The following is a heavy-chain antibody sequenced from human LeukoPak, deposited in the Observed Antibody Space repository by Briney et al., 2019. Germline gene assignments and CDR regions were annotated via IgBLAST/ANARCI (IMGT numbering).Heavy chain of an antibody. CDR1: GGTFSSYA. J-gene: IGHJ6*03. V-gene: IGHV1-69*13. CDR2: IIPIFGTA. CDR3: AAEDYYDSSGYSKSYYMDV. Sequence: ASVKVSCKASGGTFSSYAISWVRQAPGQGLEWMGGIIPIFGTANYAQKFQGRVTITADESTSTAYMELSSLRSEDTAVYYCAAEDYYDSSGYSKSYYMDVWGKGTTVTISS. D-gene: IGHD3-22*01.